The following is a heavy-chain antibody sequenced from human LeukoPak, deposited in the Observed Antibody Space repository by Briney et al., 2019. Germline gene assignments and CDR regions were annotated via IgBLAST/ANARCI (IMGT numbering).Heavy chain of an antibody. V-gene: IGHV4-4*07. CDR2: IYSSGST. J-gene: IGHJ5*02. D-gene: IGHD6-25*01. CDR1: GGSISSYY. CDR3: AREGGIAAALFWFDP. Sequence: PSETLSLTCTVSGGSISSYYWSWIRQPAGKGLEWIGRIYSSGSTNYNPSLKSRVTMSVDTSKNQFSLKLSSVTAADTAVYYCAREGGIAAALFWFDPWGQGTLVTVSS.